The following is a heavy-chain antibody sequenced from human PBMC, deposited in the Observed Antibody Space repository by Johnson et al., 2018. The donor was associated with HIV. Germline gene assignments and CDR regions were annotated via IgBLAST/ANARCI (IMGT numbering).Heavy chain of an antibody. CDR3: ARGDIGWNDDFAFDI. Sequence: QVQLVESGGGVVQPGRSLRLSCVASGFTFRSYAMHWVRQAPGKGLEWVAVISYDGSNKYYADSVKGRFTISRDNSKNTLYLQMNSLSGEDTAVYYCARGDIGWNDDFAFDIWGQGTMVTVSS. V-gene: IGHV3-30*04. D-gene: IGHD1-1*01. J-gene: IGHJ3*02. CDR1: GFTFRSYA. CDR2: ISYDGSNK.